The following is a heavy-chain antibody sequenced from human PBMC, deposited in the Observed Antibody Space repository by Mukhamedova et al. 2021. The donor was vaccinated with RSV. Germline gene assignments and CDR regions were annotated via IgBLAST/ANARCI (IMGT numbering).Heavy chain of an antibody. D-gene: IGHD6-13*01. J-gene: IGHJ4*02. V-gene: IGHV3-23*01. CDR1: T. CDR3: AAGDIRWYGLEN. Sequence: TMSWVRQAPGKGLEWVSAINGGSTTTVYADSVKGRFTISRDNSKNTLYLQMNSLSAEDTAIYYCAAGDIRWYGLENWGQGTLVT. CDR2: INGGSTTT.